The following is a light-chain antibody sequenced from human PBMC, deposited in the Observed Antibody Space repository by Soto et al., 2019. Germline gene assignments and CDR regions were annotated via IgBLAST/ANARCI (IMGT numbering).Light chain of an antibody. Sequence: EIVMTQSPATLSVSPGERATLSCRASRSVSSNLAWYQQKPGQAPCLLIYGASTRATGIPARFSGSGSGTEFTLTISSLQSEDFAVYYCQQYNNWPRTFGQGTKVDIK. CDR1: RSVSSN. CDR3: QQYNNWPRT. J-gene: IGKJ1*01. V-gene: IGKV3D-15*01. CDR2: GAS.